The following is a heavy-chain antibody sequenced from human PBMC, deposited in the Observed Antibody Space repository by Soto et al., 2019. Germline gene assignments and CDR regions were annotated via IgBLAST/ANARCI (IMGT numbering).Heavy chain of an antibody. D-gene: IGHD6-19*01. CDR2: SSPRGDTI. Sequence: GGSLRLSCVASGFSLANYPMNWVRQTPGKGLEWISYSSPRGDTIYYADSVEGRFTISRDNARNSLSLHMSRLRDEDSALYYCAKGPNTNVGWPYYFESCGQGVTVTVYS. J-gene: IGHJ5*01. CDR1: GFSLANYP. CDR3: AKGPNTNVGWPYYFES. V-gene: IGHV3-48*02.